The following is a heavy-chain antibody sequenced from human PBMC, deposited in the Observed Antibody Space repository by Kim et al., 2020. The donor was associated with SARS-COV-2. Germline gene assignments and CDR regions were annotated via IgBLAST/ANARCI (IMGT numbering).Heavy chain of an antibody. Sequence: GGNTYYADSVKGRFTISRDDPKNTLYLQMNSLRAEDTAVYYCARGGGGYDWGQGTLVTVSS. V-gene: IGHV3-23*01. CDR2: GGNT. J-gene: IGHJ4*02. CDR3: ARGGGGYD. D-gene: IGHD5-12*01.